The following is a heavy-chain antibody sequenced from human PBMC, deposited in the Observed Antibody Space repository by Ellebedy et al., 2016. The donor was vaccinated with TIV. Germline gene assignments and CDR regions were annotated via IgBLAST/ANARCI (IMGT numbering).Heavy chain of an antibody. CDR3: ARSLLIFTFDKCYFDL. V-gene: IGHV4-39*01. D-gene: IGHD3/OR15-3a*01. Sequence: SETLSLTCTVSGGSIDSSSSYWGWIRQPPGKGLEWIGNIFDTGSTYYNPSLKSRVTISVDTSKNQFSLKLSSVTAADTAVYYCARSLLIFTFDKCYFDLWGRGTLVTVSS. J-gene: IGHJ2*01. CDR2: IFDTGST. CDR1: GGSIDSSSSY.